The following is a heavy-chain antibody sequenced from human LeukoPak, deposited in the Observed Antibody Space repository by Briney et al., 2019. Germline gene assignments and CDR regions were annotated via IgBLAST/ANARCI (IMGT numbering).Heavy chain of an antibody. CDR2: IYSSANT. CDR3: ARTNYDFWSGYVSGNWFDP. J-gene: IGHJ5*02. V-gene: IGHV4-59*01. CDR1: GGSISPYY. D-gene: IGHD3-3*01. Sequence: SETLSLTCTVSGGSISPYYWSWIRQPPGKGLEWIGYIYSSANTNYNPSLKGRVTMSVDTSKNQFSLKLSSVTAADTAVYYCARTNYDFWSGYVSGNWFDPWGQGTLVTVSS.